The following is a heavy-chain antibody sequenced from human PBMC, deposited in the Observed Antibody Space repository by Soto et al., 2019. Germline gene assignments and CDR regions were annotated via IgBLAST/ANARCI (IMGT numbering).Heavy chain of an antibody. V-gene: IGHV2-70*01. CDR3: AREYSSSSIGVYFDY. CDR1: GFSLSTSGMC. J-gene: IGHJ4*02. Sequence: ESGPTLVNPTQTLTLTCTFPGFSLSTSGMCVSWICQPPGKALEWLALIDWDDDKYYSTSLKTRLTISKDTSKNQVVLTMTNMDPVDTATYYCAREYSSSSIGVYFDYWGQGTLVTVSS. CDR2: IDWDDDK. D-gene: IGHD6-6*01.